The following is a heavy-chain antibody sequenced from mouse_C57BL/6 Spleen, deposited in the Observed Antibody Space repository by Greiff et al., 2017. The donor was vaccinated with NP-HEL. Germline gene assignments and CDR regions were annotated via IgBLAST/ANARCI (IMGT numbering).Heavy chain of an antibody. Sequence: QVQLQQSGAELVRPGASVKLSCKASGYTFTDYYINWVKQRPGQGLEWIARIYPGSGNTYYNEKFKGKATLTAEKSSSTAYMQLSSLTSEDSAVYFCARGADGYTYYFDYWGQGTTLTVSS. CDR3: ARGADGYTYYFDY. V-gene: IGHV1-76*01. CDR1: GYTFTDYY. D-gene: IGHD2-3*01. J-gene: IGHJ2*01. CDR2: IYPGSGNT.